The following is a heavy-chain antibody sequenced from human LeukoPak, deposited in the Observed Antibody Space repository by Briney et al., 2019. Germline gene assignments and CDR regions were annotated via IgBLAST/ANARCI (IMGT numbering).Heavy chain of an antibody. CDR3: AADLYVGDAASGAFDI. D-gene: IGHD3-16*01. CDR1: GFTFTSSA. Sequence: SVKVSCKASGFTFTSSAVQWVRQARGQRLEWIGWIVVGSGNTNYAQKFQERVTITRDMSTSTAYMELSSLRSEDTAVYYCAADLYVGDAASGAFDIWGQGTMVTVSS. CDR2: IVVGSGNT. J-gene: IGHJ3*02. V-gene: IGHV1-58*01.